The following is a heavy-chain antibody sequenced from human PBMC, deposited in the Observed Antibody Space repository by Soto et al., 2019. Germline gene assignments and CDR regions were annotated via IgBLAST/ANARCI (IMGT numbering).Heavy chain of an antibody. V-gene: IGHV1-69*06. CDR1: GGTFSSYA. J-gene: IGHJ6*02. Sequence: QVQLVQSGAEVKKPGSSVKVSCKASGGTFSSYAISWVRQAPGQGLEWMGGIIPIPGTANYAQKFQGRVTITADKSTSTAYMELSSLRSEDTAVYYCARSQGSSTSLEIYYYYYYGMDVWGQRTTVTVSS. D-gene: IGHD2-2*01. CDR2: IIPIPGTA. CDR3: ARSQGSSTSLEIYYYYYYGMDV.